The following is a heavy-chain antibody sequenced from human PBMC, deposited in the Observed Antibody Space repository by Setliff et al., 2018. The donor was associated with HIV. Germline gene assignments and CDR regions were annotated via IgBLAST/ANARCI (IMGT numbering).Heavy chain of an antibody. V-gene: IGHV3-74*03. J-gene: IGHJ6*02. CDR1: GFTFNSYW. Sequence: GAYLNIYCAASGFTFNSYWMNWVRQLQGKGLVWVSSMNSDGSRTTYADSVEGRFTIARANAKNSLYLQMNSLRAEDTALYYCASDVNNNYCSSTSCYYYYGMDVWGQGTTVTVSS. CDR3: ASDVNNNYCSSTSCYYYYGMDV. CDR2: MNSDGSRT. D-gene: IGHD2-2*01.